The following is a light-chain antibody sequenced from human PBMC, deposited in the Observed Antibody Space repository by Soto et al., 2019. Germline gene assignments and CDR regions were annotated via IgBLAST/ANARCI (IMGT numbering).Light chain of an antibody. V-gene: IGLV2-23*03. CDR3: SSYADTSTFWVV. Sequence: QSALTQPASVSGSPGQSITISCSGTSSDFGGYNVVSWYQQHPGKAPKLIIYEGTKRPSGVSNRFSGSKSGNAASLTISGLQTEDEADYYCSSYADTSTFWVVFGGGTKVTVL. CDR2: EGT. CDR1: SSDFGGYNV. J-gene: IGLJ3*02.